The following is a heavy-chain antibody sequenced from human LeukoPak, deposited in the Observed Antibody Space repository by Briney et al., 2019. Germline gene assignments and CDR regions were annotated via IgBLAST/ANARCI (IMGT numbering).Heavy chain of an antibody. J-gene: IGHJ4*02. V-gene: IGHV1-69*13. CDR1: GGTFSSYA. Sequence: SVKVSCKASGGTFSSYAISWVRQAPGQGLEWMGGIIPIFGTANYAQKFQGRVTITADESTSTAYMELSSLRSEDTAVYCCAREPSGDYYFDYWGQGTLVTVSS. CDR2: IIPIFGTA. CDR3: AREPSGDYYFDY. D-gene: IGHD4-17*01.